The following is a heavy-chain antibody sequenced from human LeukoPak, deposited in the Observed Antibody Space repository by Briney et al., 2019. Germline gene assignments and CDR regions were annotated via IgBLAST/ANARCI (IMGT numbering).Heavy chain of an antibody. J-gene: IGHJ3*02. CDR1: GYTFTSYG. D-gene: IGHD3-22*01. Sequence: GASVKVSCKASGYTFTSYGISWVRQAPGQGLEWMGWISAYNDSTNYAQKLQGRVTMTTDASTSTAYMELRSLRSDGTAVYYCARHYYDSSGYYLDAFDIWGQGTMVTVSS. CDR2: ISAYNDST. V-gene: IGHV1-18*01. CDR3: ARHYYDSSGYYLDAFDI.